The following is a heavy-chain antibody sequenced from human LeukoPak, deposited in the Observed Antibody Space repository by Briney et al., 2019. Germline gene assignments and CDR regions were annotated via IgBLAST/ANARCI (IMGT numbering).Heavy chain of an antibody. CDR1: GQSFSGYY. J-gene: IGHJ4*02. Sequence: SETLSLTCAVYGQSFSGYYWSWIRRPPGKGVEWIGEINHSGSTNYNPSLKSRVTISVDTSKNQFSLKLSSVTAADTAVYYCARGQDVTYYFHYWGQGTLVTVSS. D-gene: IGHD3-16*01. CDR2: INHSGST. CDR3: ARGQDVTYYFHY. V-gene: IGHV4-34*01.